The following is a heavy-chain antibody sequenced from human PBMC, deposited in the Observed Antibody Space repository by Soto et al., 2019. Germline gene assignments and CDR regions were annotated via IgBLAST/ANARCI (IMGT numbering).Heavy chain of an antibody. V-gene: IGHV3-11*01. Sequence: QVQLVESGGGLVKPWGSLRLSCAASGFTFTDYYMSWIRQIPGKGLEWISYISVRGDVIHYIDSVKGRFTISRDNAKNSVFLQMDSLRVEDSAIYYCARERAPDIRFDSWGQGTLVTVSS. J-gene: IGHJ5*01. CDR3: ARERAPDIRFDS. CDR2: ISVRGDVI. CDR1: GFTFTDYY. D-gene: IGHD5-12*01.